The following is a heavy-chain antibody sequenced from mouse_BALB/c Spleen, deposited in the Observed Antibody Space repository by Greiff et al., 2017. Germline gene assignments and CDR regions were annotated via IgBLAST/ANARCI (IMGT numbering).Heavy chain of an antibody. Sequence: VQLQQSGPELVKPGASVKMSCKASGYTFTDYVISWVKQRTGQGLEWIGEIYPGSGSTYYNEKFKGKATLTADKSSNTAYMQLSSLTSEDSAVYFCAREITTASAYWGQGTLVTVSA. D-gene: IGHD1-2*01. V-gene: IGHV1-77*01. CDR1: GYTFTDYV. J-gene: IGHJ3*01. CDR3: AREITTASAY. CDR2: IYPGSGST.